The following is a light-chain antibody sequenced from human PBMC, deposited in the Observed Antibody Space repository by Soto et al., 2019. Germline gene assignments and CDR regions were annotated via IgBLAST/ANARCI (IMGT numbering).Light chain of an antibody. CDR2: EVS. V-gene: IGLV2-14*03. Sequence: QSALTQPASVSGSPGQSITISCTGTSSAVGGYNYVSWYQQHPGKGPKLMIYEVSNRPSGVSNRFSGSKSGNTATLTISGLQAEDEADYYCSSYTSTTTRVFGTGTKVTVL. J-gene: IGLJ1*01. CDR3: SSYTSTTTRV. CDR1: SSAVGGYNY.